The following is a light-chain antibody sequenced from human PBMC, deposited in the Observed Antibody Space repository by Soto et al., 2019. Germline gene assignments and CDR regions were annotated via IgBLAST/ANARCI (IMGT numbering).Light chain of an antibody. CDR1: QSISRL. J-gene: IGKJ1*01. Sequence: DIQMTQSPSTLSASVGDRVIIACRASQSISRLLAWYQQKPGKAPKLLIYDASSLESGVPSRFIGSGSGTEFTLTISSLLPDDFASYYCQQYEDYWSFGQGTKVEI. CDR2: DAS. CDR3: QQYEDYWS. V-gene: IGKV1-5*01.